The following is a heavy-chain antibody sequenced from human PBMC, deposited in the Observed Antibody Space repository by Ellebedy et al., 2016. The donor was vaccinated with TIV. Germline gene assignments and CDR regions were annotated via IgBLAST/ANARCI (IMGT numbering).Heavy chain of an antibody. J-gene: IGHJ4*02. CDR3: AREVWQWLAAGDY. CDR1: GGSFSGYY. Sequence: SETLSLXXAVYGGSFSGYYWSWIRQPPGKGLEWIGEINHSGSTNYNPSLKSRVTISVDTSKNQFSLKLSSVTAADTAVYYCAREVWQWLAAGDYWGQGTLVTVSS. D-gene: IGHD6-19*01. V-gene: IGHV4-34*01. CDR2: INHSGST.